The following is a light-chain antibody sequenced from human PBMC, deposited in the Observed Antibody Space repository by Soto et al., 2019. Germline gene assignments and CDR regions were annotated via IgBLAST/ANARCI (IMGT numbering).Light chain of an antibody. Sequence: QLVLTQPPSVSGAPGQRVTISCTGSSSNIGAGYDVHWYQQLPGRAPKLLIYGNTNRPSGVPDRFSGSKSGTSASLAITGLQAEDEADYYCLSFDSSLSVVFGGGIKLTVL. CDR1: SSNIGAGYD. V-gene: IGLV1-40*01. CDR2: GNT. CDR3: LSFDSSLSVV. J-gene: IGLJ2*01.